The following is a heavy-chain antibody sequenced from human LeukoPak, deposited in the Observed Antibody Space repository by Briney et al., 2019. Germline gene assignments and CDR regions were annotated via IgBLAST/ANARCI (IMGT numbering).Heavy chain of an antibody. D-gene: IGHD4-23*01. CDR3: AREYGGKTDY. J-gene: IGHJ4*02. V-gene: IGHV1-24*01. Sequence: ASVKVSCKISGFGLSVLSIHWMRQAPGKGLEWVGGIRPETGEPIFAQKFQGRVTMTEDTSTDTAYMELSSLRSEDTAVYYCAREYGGKTDYWGEGTLVTVSS. CDR2: IRPETGEP. CDR1: GFGLSVLS.